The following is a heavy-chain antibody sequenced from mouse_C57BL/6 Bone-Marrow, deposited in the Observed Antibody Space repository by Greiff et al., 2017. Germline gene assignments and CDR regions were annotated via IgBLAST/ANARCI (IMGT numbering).Heavy chain of an antibody. CDR1: GYTFTDYE. V-gene: IGHV1-15*01. CDR2: IDPETGGT. Sequence: QVQLQQSGAELVRPGASVTLSCKASGYTFTDYEMHWVKQTPVHGLEWIGAIDPETGGTAYNQKFKGKAILTADKSSSTAYMELHSLTSEDSAVYFCARGYYGNWFAYWGQGTLVTVSA. CDR3: ARGYYGNWFAY. J-gene: IGHJ3*01. D-gene: IGHD2-1*01.